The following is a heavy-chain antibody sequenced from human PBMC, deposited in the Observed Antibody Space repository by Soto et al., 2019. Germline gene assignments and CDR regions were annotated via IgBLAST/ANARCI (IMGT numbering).Heavy chain of an antibody. V-gene: IGHV1-46*01. CDR2: INPSGGST. CDR1: GYTFTSYY. CDR3: ARDIYCSGGSCYGGLDY. J-gene: IGHJ4*02. Sequence: ASVKVSCKASGYTFTSYYMHWVRQAPGQGLEWMGIINPSGGSTSYAQKFQGRVTMTRDTSTSTVYMELSSLRSEDTAVYYCARDIYCSGGSCYGGLDYWGQGTLVTVSS. D-gene: IGHD2-15*01.